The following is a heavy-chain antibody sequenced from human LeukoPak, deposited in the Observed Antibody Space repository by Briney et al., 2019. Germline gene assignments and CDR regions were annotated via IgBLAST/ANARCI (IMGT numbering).Heavy chain of an antibody. CDR3: ALYCSSTSCSPFDY. D-gene: IGHD2-2*01. V-gene: IGHV3-21*01. J-gene: IGHJ4*02. CDR1: GFTFSSYS. CDR2: ISSSSSYI. Sequence: PGGSLRLSCAASGFTFSSYSMNWVRQAPGKGLEWVSSISSSSSYIYYADSVKGRFTISRDNAKNSLYLQMYSLRAEDTAVYYCALYCSSTSCSPFDYWGQGTLVTVSS.